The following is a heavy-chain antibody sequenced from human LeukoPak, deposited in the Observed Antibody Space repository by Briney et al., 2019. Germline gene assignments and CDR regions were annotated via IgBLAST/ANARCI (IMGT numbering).Heavy chain of an antibody. CDR1: GYTFTSYA. CDR3: ARDPYYYGSGSSTTQDAFDI. CDR2: INTNTGNP. V-gene: IGHV7-4-1*02. D-gene: IGHD3-10*01. Sequence: GASVKVSCKASGYTFTSYAMNWVRQAPGQGLEWMGWINTNTGNPTYAQGFTGRFVFSLDTSVSTAYLQISSLKAEDTAVYYCARDPYYYGSGSSTTQDAFDIWGQGTMVTVSS. J-gene: IGHJ3*02.